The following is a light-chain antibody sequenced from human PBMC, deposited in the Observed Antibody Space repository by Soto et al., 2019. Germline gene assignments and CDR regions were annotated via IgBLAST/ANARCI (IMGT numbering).Light chain of an antibody. CDR2: GAS. CDR3: QQYGSSMYT. V-gene: IGKV3-20*01. Sequence: EIELTQSPGTLSLSPGERATLSCRASQSVSSSFLAWYQLKPGQATRLLIYGASTRASGIPVRFSGSGSGTDFTLTISRLEPEDYAVYFCQQYGSSMYTFGQGTRLEIK. CDR1: QSVSSSF. J-gene: IGKJ2*01.